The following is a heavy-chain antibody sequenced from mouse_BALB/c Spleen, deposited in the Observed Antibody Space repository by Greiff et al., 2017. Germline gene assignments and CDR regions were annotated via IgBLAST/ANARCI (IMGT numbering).Heavy chain of an antibody. V-gene: IGHV1-80*01. CDR1: GYAFSSYW. J-gene: IGHJ4*01. CDR2: IYPGDGDT. D-gene: IGHD2-10*02. Sequence: QVQLKESGAELVRPGSSVKISCKASGYAFSSYWMNWVKQRPGQGLEWIGQIYPGDGDTNYNGKFKGKATLTADKSSSTAYMQLSSLTSEDSAVYFCARSEYGNYYAMDYWGQGTSVTVSS. CDR3: ARSEYGNYYAMDY.